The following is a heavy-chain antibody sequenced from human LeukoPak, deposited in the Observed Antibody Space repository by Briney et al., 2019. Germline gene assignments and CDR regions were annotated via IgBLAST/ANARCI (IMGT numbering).Heavy chain of an antibody. CDR2: INQDGGEK. Sequence: GGSLRLSCAASGFTFNSYWMTWVRQAPGKGLEWVANINQDGGEKYYVDSVKGRFTISRDNAKNSLYRQMNSLRVEDTAVYYCAAGRNCPTCYLPDYWGRGTQVTVFS. CDR1: GFTFNSYW. D-gene: IGHD2-2*01. V-gene: IGHV3-7*01. J-gene: IGHJ4*02. CDR3: AAGRNCPTCYLPDY.